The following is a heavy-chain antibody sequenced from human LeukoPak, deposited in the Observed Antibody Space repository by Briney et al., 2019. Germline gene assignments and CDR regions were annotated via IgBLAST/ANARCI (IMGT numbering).Heavy chain of an antibody. Sequence: GGSLRLSCAASGFTFSSYAMSWVRPAPGKGLEWVSAISGSGGSTYYADSVKGRFTISRDDSKNTLYLQMNSLRAEDTAVYCCARIYGSGKLWYMDVWGKGTTVTVSS. CDR3: ARIYGSGKLWYMDV. CDR1: GFTFSSYA. D-gene: IGHD3-10*01. V-gene: IGHV3-23*01. J-gene: IGHJ6*03. CDR2: ISGSGGST.